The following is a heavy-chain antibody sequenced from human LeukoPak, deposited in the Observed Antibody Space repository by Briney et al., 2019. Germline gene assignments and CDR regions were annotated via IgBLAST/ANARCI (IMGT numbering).Heavy chain of an antibody. Sequence: GGSLRLSCAASGFTFSSYGMHWVRQAPGKGLEWVAFIRYDGKNKYYADSVKGRFTISRDNSKNTLYLQMNSLRAEDTAVYYCAKCIVGDYASSIDYWGQGTLVTVSS. CDR2: IRYDGKNK. CDR3: AKCIVGDYASSIDY. J-gene: IGHJ4*02. D-gene: IGHD4-17*01. V-gene: IGHV3-30*02. CDR1: GFTFSSYG.